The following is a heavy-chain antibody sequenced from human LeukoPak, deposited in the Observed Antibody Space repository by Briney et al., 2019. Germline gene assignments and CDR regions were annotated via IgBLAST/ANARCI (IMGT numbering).Heavy chain of an antibody. CDR3: ARAGTNGIEAACSLRY. Sequence: SETLSLTCTVSGGSFSTYYWSWIRLPPGKGLEGIGNVYYTGPTTYNPSLKSRVTISVDTSKTQCSLKLSSVTAADTAVYYCARAGTNGIEAACSLRYWGQGTLVTVSS. D-gene: IGHD6-13*01. CDR1: GGSFSTYY. V-gene: IGHV4-59*01. CDR2: VYYTGPT. J-gene: IGHJ4*02.